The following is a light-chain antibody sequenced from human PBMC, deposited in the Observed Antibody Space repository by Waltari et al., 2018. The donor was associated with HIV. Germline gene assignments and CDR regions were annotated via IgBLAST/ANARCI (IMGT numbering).Light chain of an antibody. CDR2: KDT. CDR3: QSADTTGSLYV. CDR1: ALSKQY. Sequence: SYDPTQPPSVSESPGQTARFPCSGNALSKQYAYGYQQKPGQAPVLLIYKDTKRPSGIPERFSGSSSGTTVTLTISGVQAEDEADYYCQSADTTGSLYVFGTGTKVTV. J-gene: IGLJ1*01. V-gene: IGLV3-25*03.